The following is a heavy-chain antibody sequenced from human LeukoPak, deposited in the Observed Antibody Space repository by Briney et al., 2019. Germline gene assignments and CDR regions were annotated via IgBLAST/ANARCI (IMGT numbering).Heavy chain of an antibody. V-gene: IGHV3-30*18. J-gene: IGHJ4*02. Sequence: GRSLRLSCAASGFTFMSYGMHWVRQAPGKGLEWVAVTSYDGSNTHYADSVKGRFTISRDNSKSTLYLQMNSLRPEDTAVYYCAKKSPGTYYAPPDYWGQGTLVTVSS. CDR3: AKKSPGTYYAPPDY. CDR2: TSYDGSNT. CDR1: GFTFMSYG. D-gene: IGHD3-10*01.